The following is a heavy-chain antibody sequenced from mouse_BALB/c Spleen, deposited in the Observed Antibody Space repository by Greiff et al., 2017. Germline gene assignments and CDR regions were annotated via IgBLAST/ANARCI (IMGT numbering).Heavy chain of an antibody. D-gene: IGHD1-1*01. V-gene: IGHV5-4*02. CDR2: ISDGGSYT. J-gene: IGHJ3*01. CDR1: GFTFSDYY. CDR3: ARGDYGSSSAWFAY. Sequence: EVQLVESGGGLVQPGGSRKLSCAASGFTFSDYYMYWVRQTPEKRLEWVATISDGGSYTYYPDSVKGRFTISRDNAKNNLYLQMSSLKSEDTAMYYCARGDYGSSSAWFAYWGQGTLVTVSA.